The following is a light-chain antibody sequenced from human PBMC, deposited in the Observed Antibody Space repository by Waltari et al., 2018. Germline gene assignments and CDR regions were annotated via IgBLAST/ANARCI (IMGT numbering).Light chain of an antibody. Sequence: QSVLTQPPSASGTPGQRVSISCSGSGSNIGSNTVNWYQQLPGTAPKLLIYTNDQGPSGVPDRFSGSKSGTSASLAISGLQSEDEAEYHCAVWDDSLNGPLFAGGTKLTVL. CDR1: GSNIGSNT. J-gene: IGLJ2*01. CDR2: TND. CDR3: AVWDDSLNGPL. V-gene: IGLV1-44*01.